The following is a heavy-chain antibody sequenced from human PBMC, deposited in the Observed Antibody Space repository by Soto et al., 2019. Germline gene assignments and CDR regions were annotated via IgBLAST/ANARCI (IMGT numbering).Heavy chain of an antibody. Sequence: QVHLQESGPGLVKPSGTLSLICDVSGDSISNNYWWSWVRQPPGKRLEWIGEILHTGSVNYNPSLKSRVAMSIDKSKNQFSLKLTSVTAADTAVYYCVGLIGRSRFSRLGHWGQGTLVTVSS. D-gene: IGHD3-3*01. CDR3: VGLIGRSRFSRLGH. J-gene: IGHJ4*02. CDR1: GDSISNNYW. CDR2: ILHTGSV. V-gene: IGHV4-4*02.